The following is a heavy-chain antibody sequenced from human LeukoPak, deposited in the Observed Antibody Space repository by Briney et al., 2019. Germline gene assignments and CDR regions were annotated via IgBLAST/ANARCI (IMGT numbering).Heavy chain of an antibody. Sequence: ASVKVSCKASGYTFTSYHMHWVRQAPGQGLEWMGIINPSGGSTSYAQKFQGRVTMTRDTSTSTVYMELSSLRSEDTAVYYCARVGIAAAGTRWFDPWGQGTLVTVSS. CDR2: INPSGGST. J-gene: IGHJ5*02. CDR3: ARVGIAAAGTRWFDP. CDR1: GYTFTSYH. V-gene: IGHV1-46*01. D-gene: IGHD6-13*01.